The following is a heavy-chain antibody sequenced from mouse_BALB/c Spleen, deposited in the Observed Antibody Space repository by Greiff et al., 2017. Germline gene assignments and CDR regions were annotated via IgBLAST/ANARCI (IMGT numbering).Heavy chain of an antibody. CDR2: ISYDGSN. CDR3: ARGITTVVAPFDY. J-gene: IGHJ2*01. D-gene: IGHD1-1*01. Sequence: EVQLVESGPGLVKPSQSLSLTCSVTGYSITSGYYWNWIRQFPGNKLEWMGYISYDGSNNYNPSLKNRISITRDTSKNQFFLKLNSVTTEDTATYYCARGITTVVAPFDYWGQGTTLTVSS. V-gene: IGHV3-6*02. CDR1: GYSITSGYY.